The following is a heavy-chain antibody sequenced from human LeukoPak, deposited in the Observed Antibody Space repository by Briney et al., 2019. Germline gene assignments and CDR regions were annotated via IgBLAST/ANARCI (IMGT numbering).Heavy chain of an antibody. CDR1: GGSISSGGYY. V-gene: IGHV4-31*03. J-gene: IGHJ5*02. D-gene: IGHD6-6*01. Sequence: SETLSLTCTVSGGSISSGGYYWSWIRQHPGKGLEWIGYIYYSGSTYYNPSLKSRVTISVDTSKNQFSLKLSSVTAADTAVYYCARWGYNSSSSVNWFDPWGRGTLVTVSS. CDR3: ARWGYNSSSSVNWFDP. CDR2: IYYSGST.